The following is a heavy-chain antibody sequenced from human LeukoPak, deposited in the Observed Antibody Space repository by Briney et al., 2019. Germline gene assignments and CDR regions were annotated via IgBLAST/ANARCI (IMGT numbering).Heavy chain of an antibody. V-gene: IGHV1-46*01. Sequence: GASVKVSCKASGYTFTSYYMHWVRQAPGHRLEGMGIINPSGGRTSYAEKFQSRISMTRDTSTSTVYMALSSLRSECSAVYYWARETAMVTKYYAYDGMDVWGQGTTVTVSS. J-gene: IGHJ6*02. CDR3: ARETAMVTKYYAYDGMDV. D-gene: IGHD5-18*01. CDR1: GYTFTSYY. CDR2: INPSGGRT.